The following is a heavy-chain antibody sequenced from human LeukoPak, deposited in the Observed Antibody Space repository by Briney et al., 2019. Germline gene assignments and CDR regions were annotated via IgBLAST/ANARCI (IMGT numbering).Heavy chain of an antibody. D-gene: IGHD3-10*01. Sequence: SETLSLTCAVYGGSFSGYYWSWIRQPPGKGLEWIGEINHSGSTNYNPSLKSRVTISVDTSKNQFSLKLSSVTAADTAMYYCASGLMVRGVIRFDDWGQGTLVTVSS. CDR1: GGSFSGYY. V-gene: IGHV4-34*01. CDR3: ASGLMVRGVIRFDD. CDR2: INHSGST. J-gene: IGHJ4*02.